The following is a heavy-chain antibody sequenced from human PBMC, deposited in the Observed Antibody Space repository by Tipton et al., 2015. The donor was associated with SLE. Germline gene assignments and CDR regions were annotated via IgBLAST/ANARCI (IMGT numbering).Heavy chain of an antibody. J-gene: IGHJ6*02. Sequence: TLSLTCAVYGGSFSGYYWSWIRQPPGKGLEWIGEINHSGSTNYNPSLKSRVTISVDTSKNQFSLKLSSVTAADTAVYYCAREGGWTFGIDVWGQGTTVTVSS. V-gene: IGHV4-34*01. CDR2: INHSGST. CDR1: GGSFSGYY. CDR3: AREGGWTFGIDV. D-gene: IGHD3/OR15-3a*01.